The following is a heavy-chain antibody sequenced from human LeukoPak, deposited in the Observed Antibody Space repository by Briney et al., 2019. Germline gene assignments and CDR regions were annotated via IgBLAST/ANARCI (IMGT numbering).Heavy chain of an antibody. V-gene: IGHV4-34*01. CDR2: INHSGST. D-gene: IGHD5-18*01. CDR3: ARGPWGFTYGHYFDY. Sequence: PSQTLSLTCAVSGGSISRGDYYWSCIRQPPGKGLEWIGEINHSGSTNYNPSLKSRVTISVDTSENRFSLKLSSVTAADTAVYYCARGPWGFTYGHYFDYWGQGTLVTVSS. J-gene: IGHJ4*02. CDR1: GGSISRGDYY.